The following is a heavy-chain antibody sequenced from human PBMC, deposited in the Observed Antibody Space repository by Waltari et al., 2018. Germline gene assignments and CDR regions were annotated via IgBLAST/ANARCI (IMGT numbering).Heavy chain of an antibody. CDR3: ARGPTVTTLGWFDP. J-gene: IGHJ5*02. CDR2: INAGNGNT. D-gene: IGHD4-17*01. Sequence: QVQLVQSGAEVKKPGASVKVSCKASGYTFTSYAMHWVRQAPGQRLEWMGWINAGNGNTKYSQKFQGRGTITRDTSASTAYMELSSLRSEDTAVYYCARGPTVTTLGWFDPWGQGTLVTVSS. CDR1: GYTFTSYA. V-gene: IGHV1-3*01.